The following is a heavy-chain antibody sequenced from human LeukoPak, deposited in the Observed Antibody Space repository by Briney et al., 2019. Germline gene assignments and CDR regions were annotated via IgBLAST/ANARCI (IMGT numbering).Heavy chain of an antibody. V-gene: IGHV3-21*01. J-gene: IGHJ6*03. CDR1: GFTFSSYS. CDR3: ACNAYFYYYLDV. Sequence: GGSLRLSCAASGFTFSSYSMNWVRQAPGKGLEWVSSISSSSSYIYYAYSVKGRFTISRDNAKNSLYLQMNSLRAEDTAVYYCACNAYFYYYLDVGGKGTTVTVSS. D-gene: IGHD2/OR15-2a*01. CDR2: ISSSSSYI.